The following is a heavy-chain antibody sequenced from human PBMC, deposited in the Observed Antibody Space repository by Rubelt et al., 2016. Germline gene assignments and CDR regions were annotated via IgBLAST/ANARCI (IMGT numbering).Heavy chain of an antibody. CDR3: ARDDAPLVCD. CDR1: GFSVGGSW. Sequence: EVQLVESGGDLVQPGGSLRLSCAASGFSVGGSWMHWVRQAPGRGLVWVSRIKSDGSNPNYAASVTGRFTISRDNAKNSVLLQMNSLRGEDTAVYYCARDDAPLVCDWGQGTLVTVSS. V-gene: IGHV3-74*01. J-gene: IGHJ4*02. D-gene: IGHD2-8*01. CDR2: IKSDGSNP.